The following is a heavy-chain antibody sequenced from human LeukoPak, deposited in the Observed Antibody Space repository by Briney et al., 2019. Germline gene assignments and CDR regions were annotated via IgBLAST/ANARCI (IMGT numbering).Heavy chain of an antibody. V-gene: IGHV1-8*03. CDR1: GYTFGSFD. J-gene: IGHJ4*03. CDR3: ARGPAYRYCPGDYYHIDY. CDR2: MNPKSGNT. D-gene: IGHD2-21*02. Sequence: ASVRVSCKASGYTFGSFDINWVRQATGQGLEWMGWMNPKSGNTGYAQKFQGRVTITKDTSINTAYMELSSLTPDDTGVYYCARGPAYRYCPGDYYHIDYWGQGTLVTVSS.